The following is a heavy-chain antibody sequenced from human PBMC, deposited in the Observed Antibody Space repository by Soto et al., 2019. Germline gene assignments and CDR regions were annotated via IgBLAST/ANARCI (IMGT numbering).Heavy chain of an antibody. J-gene: IGHJ6*02. Sequence: PGGSLRLSCAASGFPFSDARRRWVRQPPGKGLEWVGRIKSNTDGGATDYAAPVKGRFTISRDDSKNTLYLQMNSLPTADTAVYYGTTDPLFEAAYCSSGSCYRSSGMDVWGQGTTVAVSS. V-gene: IGHV3-15*01. CDR2: IKSNTDGGAT. CDR1: GFPFSDAR. D-gene: IGHD2-15*01. CDR3: TTDPLFEAAYCSSGSCYRSSGMDV.